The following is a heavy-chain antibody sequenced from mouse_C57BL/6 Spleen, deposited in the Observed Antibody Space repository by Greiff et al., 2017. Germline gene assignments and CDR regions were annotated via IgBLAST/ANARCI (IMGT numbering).Heavy chain of an antibody. D-gene: IGHD1-1*01. CDR1: GYSITSGYY. CDR2: ISYDGSN. V-gene: IGHV3-6*01. J-gene: IGHJ3*01. CDR3: ARGSSWFAY. Sequence: EVKLQESGPGLVKPSQSLSLTCSVTGYSITSGYYWNWIRQFPGNKLEWIGYISYDGSNNYNPSLKNRISITRDTSKNQFFLKLNSVTTEDTATYYCARGSSWFAYWGQGTLVTVSA.